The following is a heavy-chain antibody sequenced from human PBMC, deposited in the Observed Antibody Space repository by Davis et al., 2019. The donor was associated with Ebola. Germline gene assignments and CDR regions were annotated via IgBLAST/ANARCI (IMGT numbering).Heavy chain of an antibody. CDR2: IKSKTDGGTT. J-gene: IGHJ3*02. CDR1: GFTFSNAW. D-gene: IGHD2-8*01. Sequence: GESLKISCAASGFTFSNAWMSWVRQAPGKGLEWVGRIKSKTDGGTTDYAAPVKGRFTISRDDSKNTLYLQMNSLKTEDTAVYYCTTDVLMGINAFDIWGQGTMVTVSS. CDR3: TTDVLMGINAFDI. V-gene: IGHV3-15*01.